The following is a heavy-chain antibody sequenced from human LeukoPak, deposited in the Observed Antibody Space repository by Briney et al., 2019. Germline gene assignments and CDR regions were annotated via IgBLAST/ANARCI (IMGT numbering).Heavy chain of an antibody. CDR3: ARDYYVSGSYSSDY. V-gene: IGHV1-69*04. CDR2: IIPIVDIA. D-gene: IGHD3-10*01. Sequence: SVKVSCKASGGTFSRYAISWVRQAPGQGLEWMGRIIPIVDIANYAQKFQGRVTLTADKSTSTAYMELSSLRSEDTAVYYCARDYYVSGSYSSDYWGQGTPVTVSS. CDR1: GGTFSRYA. J-gene: IGHJ4*02.